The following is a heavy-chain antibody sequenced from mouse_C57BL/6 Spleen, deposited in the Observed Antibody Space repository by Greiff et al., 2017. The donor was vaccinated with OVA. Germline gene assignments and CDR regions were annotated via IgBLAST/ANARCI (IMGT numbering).Heavy chain of an antibody. CDR2: IHPNSGST. CDR1: GYTFTSYW. J-gene: IGHJ2*01. Sequence: VQLKESGAELVKPGASVKLSCKASGYTFTSYWMHWVKQRPGQGLEWIGMIHPNSGSTNYNEKFKSKATLTVDKSSSTAYMQLSSLTSEDSAVYYCARDSNYVDYWGQGTTLTVSS. V-gene: IGHV1-64*01. D-gene: IGHD2-5*01. CDR3: ARDSNYVDY.